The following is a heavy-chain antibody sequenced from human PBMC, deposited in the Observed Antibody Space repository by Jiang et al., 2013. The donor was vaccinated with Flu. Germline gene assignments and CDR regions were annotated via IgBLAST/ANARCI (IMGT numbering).Heavy chain of an antibody. CDR2: IYHSGST. D-gene: IGHD3/OR15-3a*01. J-gene: IGHJ4*02. V-gene: IGHV4-38-2*01. CDR1: GYSISSGYY. CDR3: ARLAYDFWSGYYQYY. Sequence: GSGLVKPSETLSLTCAVSGYSISSGYYWGWIRQPPGKGLEWIGSIYHSGSTYYNPSLKSRVTISVDTSKNQFSLKLSSVTAADTAVYYCARLAYDFWSGYYQYYWGQGTLVTVS.